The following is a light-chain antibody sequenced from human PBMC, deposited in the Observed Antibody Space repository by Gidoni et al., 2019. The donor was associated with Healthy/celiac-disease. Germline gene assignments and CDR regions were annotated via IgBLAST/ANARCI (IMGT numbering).Light chain of an antibody. CDR1: QGISSY. CDR2: AAS. V-gene: IGKV1-9*01. Sequence: DIQLTQSPSFLSASVGDRVTITCRASQGISSYLAWYQQKPGKAPKLLIYAASTLQSGVPSRFSGSGSGTEFTLTISSLQPEDCATYYCQQLNSYPPFTFGPGTKVEIK. J-gene: IGKJ3*01. CDR3: QQLNSYPPFT.